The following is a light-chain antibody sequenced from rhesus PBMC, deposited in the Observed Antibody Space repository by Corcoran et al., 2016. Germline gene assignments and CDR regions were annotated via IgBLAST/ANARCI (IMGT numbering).Light chain of an antibody. Sequence: DIQMTQSPSSLSSSVGDRVTITCRASQRISSYLAWYQQKPGKAPKLLIYKASTLQSRVPSRFSGSGSGTDFTLTISSLQPEDFAAYYCQQRNSYPFTFGPGTKLDI. CDR3: QQRNSYPFT. CDR1: QRISSY. V-gene: IGKV1-25*01. J-gene: IGKJ3*01. CDR2: KAS.